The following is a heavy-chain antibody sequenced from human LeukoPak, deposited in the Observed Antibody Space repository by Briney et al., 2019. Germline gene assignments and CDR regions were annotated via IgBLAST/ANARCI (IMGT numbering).Heavy chain of an antibody. D-gene: IGHD2-15*01. CDR2: IYYSGST. V-gene: IGHV4-59*08. Sequence: SETLSLTCTVSGGSISSYYWSWIRQPPGKGLEWIGYIYYSGSTNYNPSLKSRVTISVDTSKNQFSLKLSSVTAADTAVYHCASPYCSGGSCYDAFDIWGQGTMVTVSS. CDR1: GGSISSYY. CDR3: ASPYCSGGSCYDAFDI. J-gene: IGHJ3*02.